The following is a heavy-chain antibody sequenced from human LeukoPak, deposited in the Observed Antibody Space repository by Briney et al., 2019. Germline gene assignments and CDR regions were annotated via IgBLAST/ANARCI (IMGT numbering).Heavy chain of an antibody. Sequence: GGSLRLSCAASGFSFSDYSMTWIRQAPGKGLEWISYISSSGSSTYYADSVKGRFTISRDNSMNTLYLQMNSLRTEDTAVYYCAKGGYTWGGDSLLDYWGQGTLVTVSS. CDR2: ISSSGSST. CDR1: GFSFSDYS. CDR3: AKGGYTWGGDSLLDY. J-gene: IGHJ4*02. V-gene: IGHV3-11*04. D-gene: IGHD5-18*01.